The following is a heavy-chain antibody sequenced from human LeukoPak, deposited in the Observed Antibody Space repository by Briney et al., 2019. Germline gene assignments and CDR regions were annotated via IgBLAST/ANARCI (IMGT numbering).Heavy chain of an antibody. CDR1: GGSFSGYY. J-gene: IGHJ5*02. V-gene: IGHV4-34*01. Sequence: PSETLSLTCAVYGGSFSGYYWSWIRQPPGKGLEWIGEINHSGSTNYNPSLKSRVTISVDTSKNQFSLKLTSVTAADTAVYYCARGRGEGRGISMVRGVRAPSYNWFDPWGHGTLVTVPS. D-gene: IGHD3-10*01. CDR2: INHSGST. CDR3: ARGRGEGRGISMVRGVRAPSYNWFDP.